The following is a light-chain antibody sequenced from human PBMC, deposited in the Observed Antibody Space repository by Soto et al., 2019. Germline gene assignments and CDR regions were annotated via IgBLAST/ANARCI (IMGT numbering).Light chain of an antibody. CDR3: EQYDKSIT. Sequence: EIVLTQSPGTLSLSPGEIATLSCRASQSVSSSYLAWYQQKPGQAPRLLIYGASSMATGIPDRFSGSVSGTDFTLTINRLEPEDFAVYYCEQYDKSITFGGGTKVEIK. V-gene: IGKV3-20*01. CDR2: GAS. CDR1: QSVSSSY. J-gene: IGKJ4*01.